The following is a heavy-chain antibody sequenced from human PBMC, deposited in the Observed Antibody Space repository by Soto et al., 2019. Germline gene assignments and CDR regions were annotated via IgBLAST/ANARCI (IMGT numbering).Heavy chain of an antibody. CDR1: GFTFSSYW. J-gene: IGHJ4*02. D-gene: IGHD2-15*01. CDR2: IKQDGSEK. CDR3: AKTDSGGGGSHNFDY. Sequence: EVQLVESGGGLVQPGGSLRLSCAASGFTFSSYWMSWVRQAPGKGLEWVANIKQDGSEKYYVDSVKGRFTISRDNAKNSLYLQMNSLRAEDTAVYYCAKTDSGGGGSHNFDYWGQGTLVTVSS. V-gene: IGHV3-7*01.